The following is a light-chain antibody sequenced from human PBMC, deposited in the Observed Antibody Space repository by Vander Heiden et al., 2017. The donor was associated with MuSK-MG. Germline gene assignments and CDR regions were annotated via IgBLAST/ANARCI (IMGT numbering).Light chain of an antibody. V-gene: IGLV2-11*01. Sequence: QSALTQPRSVSGSPGQSVAISCTGTGSDVGGYNYVSWYQQHPGKAPKLMIYDVNQRPSGVPDRFSGSKSGNTASLTISGLQAEDEGDYYCCSYAGSYTPVFGGGTKLTVL. J-gene: IGLJ2*01. CDR2: DVN. CDR1: GSDVGGYNY. CDR3: CSYAGSYTPV.